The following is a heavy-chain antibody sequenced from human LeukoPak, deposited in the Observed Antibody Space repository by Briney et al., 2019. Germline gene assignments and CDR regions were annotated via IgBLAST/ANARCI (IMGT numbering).Heavy chain of an antibody. CDR3: ASDSSGYY. J-gene: IGHJ4*02. Sequence: GGSLRLSCAASGFTFSSYSMNWVRQAPGKGLEWVSSISSSSSYIYYADSLQGRFSISRDNAKNSLYLQMNSLGAEDTAVYYCASDSSGYYWGQGTLVTVSS. D-gene: IGHD3-22*01. CDR1: GFTFSSYS. V-gene: IGHV3-21*01. CDR2: ISSSSSYI.